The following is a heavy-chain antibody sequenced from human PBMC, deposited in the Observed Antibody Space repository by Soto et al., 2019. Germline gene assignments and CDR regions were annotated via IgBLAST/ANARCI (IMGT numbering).Heavy chain of an antibody. D-gene: IGHD3-22*01. Sequence: QGQLQESGPGLVKPSETLSLTCTVSGGAISSYYWSWIRQPPGKGLEWIGYIYYSGSTNYNPSLKSRVTISVDTSKNQFSLKLSSVTAADTAVYYCASETVVRGYYYGMDVWGQGTTVTVSS. V-gene: IGHV4-59*01. J-gene: IGHJ6*02. CDR2: IYYSGST. CDR3: ASETVVRGYYYGMDV. CDR1: GGAISSYY.